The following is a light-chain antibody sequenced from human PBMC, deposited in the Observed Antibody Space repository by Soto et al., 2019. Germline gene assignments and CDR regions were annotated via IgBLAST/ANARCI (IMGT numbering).Light chain of an antibody. CDR2: AAS. V-gene: IGKV1-16*01. CDR1: QAIRND. Sequence: DIQMTQSPSSVSASVGDRVTITCRESQAIRNDLAWFQQKPGKAPKSLIYAASNLQSGVPSRFSGRGSGTDFSLTISSLQPEDFATYYCQQLNTSPLTFGGGTKVDI. J-gene: IGKJ4*01. CDR3: QQLNTSPLT.